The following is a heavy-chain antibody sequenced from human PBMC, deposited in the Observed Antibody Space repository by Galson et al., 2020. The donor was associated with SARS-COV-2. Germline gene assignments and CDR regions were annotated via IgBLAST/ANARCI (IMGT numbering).Heavy chain of an antibody. CDR1: SGPISRGSYY. Sequence: SETLSLTCNVSSGPISRGSYYWSWIRQPAGKGLEWIGRIYGSGSTNYNPSLKSRVTISADTSKNQFSLKLSSVTAADTAVYYCAREVTYLNRTYYYYGMDIRGPGTTVTVSS. CDR2: IYGSGST. V-gene: IGHV4-61*02. J-gene: IGHJ6*02. CDR3: AREVTYLNRTYYYYGMDI. D-gene: IGHD2-21*02.